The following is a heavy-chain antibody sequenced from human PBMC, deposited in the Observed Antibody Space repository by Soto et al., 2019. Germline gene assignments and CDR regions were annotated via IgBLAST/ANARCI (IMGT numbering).Heavy chain of an antibody. CDR1: GGSISSSSYY. CDR3: ARHIPLDYGDYVESNWFDP. Sequence: SETLSLTCTVSGGSISSSSYYWGWIRQPPGKGLEWIGSIYYSGSTYYNPSLKSRVTISVDTSKNQFSLKLSSVTAAETAVYYCARHIPLDYGDYVESNWFDPWGQGTLVTVSS. J-gene: IGHJ5*02. D-gene: IGHD4-17*01. V-gene: IGHV4-39*01. CDR2: IYYSGST.